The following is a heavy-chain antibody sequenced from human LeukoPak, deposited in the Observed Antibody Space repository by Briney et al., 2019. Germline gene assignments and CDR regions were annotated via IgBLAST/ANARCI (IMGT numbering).Heavy chain of an antibody. CDR3: AKEEDSSWYGGFDY. CDR2: ISWNSGSI. Sequence: SLRLSCAASGFTFDDYAMHWVRQAPGKGLEWVSGISWNSGSIGYADSVKGRFTISRDNAKNSLYLQMNSLRAEDTALYYCAKEEDSSWYGGFDYWGQGTLVTVSS. V-gene: IGHV3-9*01. D-gene: IGHD6-13*01. CDR1: GFTFDDYA. J-gene: IGHJ4*02.